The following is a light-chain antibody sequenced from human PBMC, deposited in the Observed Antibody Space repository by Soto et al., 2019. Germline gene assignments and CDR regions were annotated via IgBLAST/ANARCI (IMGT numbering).Light chain of an antibody. J-gene: IGKJ1*01. V-gene: IGKV1-5*01. CDR1: QSISVW. Sequence: DIQMTQSPSTLSASVGDRVTITCRASQSISVWVAWYQQKPGKAPKLLIYDASSLESGVPSRFSGSGSGTEFILTISSLQPDDFATYYCQQYESDSPWTFXQRTKVDIK. CDR2: DAS. CDR3: QQYESDSPWT.